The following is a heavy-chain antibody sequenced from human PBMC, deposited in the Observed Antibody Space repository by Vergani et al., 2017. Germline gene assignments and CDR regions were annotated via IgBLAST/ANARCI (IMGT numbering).Heavy chain of an antibody. Sequence: QVQLVQSGAEVKKPGASVKVSCKASGYTFTGYYMHWVRQAPGQGLEWMGWINPNSGGTNYAQKFQGRVTMTRDTSIRTAYMGLSRLRSDDTAVYYCARDLPRYCSSTSCYGNGMDVWGQGTTVTVSS. CDR3: ARDLPRYCSSTSCYGNGMDV. D-gene: IGHD2-2*01. CDR1: GYTFTGYY. CDR2: INPNSGGT. J-gene: IGHJ6*02. V-gene: IGHV1-2*02.